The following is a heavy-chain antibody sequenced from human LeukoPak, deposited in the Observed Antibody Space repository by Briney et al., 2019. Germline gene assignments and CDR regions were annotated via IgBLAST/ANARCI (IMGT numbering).Heavy chain of an antibody. CDR3: AGDAATVTPDYYYYYGMDV. CDR1: GFTVSSNY. J-gene: IGHJ6*02. CDR2: IYSGGST. D-gene: IGHD4-11*01. V-gene: IGHV3-53*01. Sequence: GGSLRLSCAASGFTVSSNYMSWVRQAPGKGLEWVSVIYSGGSTYYADSVRGRFTISRDNSKNTLYLQMNSLRAEDTAVYYCAGDAATVTPDYYYYYGMDVWGQGTTVTVSS.